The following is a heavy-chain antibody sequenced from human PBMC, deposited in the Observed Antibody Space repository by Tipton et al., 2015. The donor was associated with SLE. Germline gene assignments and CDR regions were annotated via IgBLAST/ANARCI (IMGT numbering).Heavy chain of an antibody. CDR2: IYYSGST. J-gene: IGHJ6*03. D-gene: IGHD3-3*01. CDR3: ARLFGVVPGYYYMDV. V-gene: IGHV4-39*07. CDR1: GGSVSSGSYY. Sequence: TLSLTCTVSGGSVSSGSYYWAWIRQPPGKGPEWIGTIYYSGSTYYYPSLKSRITISVDTSKNQFSLKLSSVTAADTAVYYCARLFGVVPGYYYMDVWGKGTTVTVSS.